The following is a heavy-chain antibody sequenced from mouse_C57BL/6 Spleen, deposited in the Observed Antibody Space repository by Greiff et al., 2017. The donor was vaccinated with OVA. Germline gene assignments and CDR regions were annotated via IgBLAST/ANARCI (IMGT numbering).Heavy chain of an antibody. V-gene: IGHV1-66*01. CDR1: GYSFTSYY. J-gene: IGHJ4*01. CDR3: ARGDLGAMDY. Sequence: VQLQQSGPELVKPGASVKISCKASGYSFTSYYIHWVKQRPGQGLEWIGWIYPGSGNTKYNEKFKGKATLTADTSSSTAYMQLSSLTSEDSAVYYCARGDLGAMDYWGQGTSVTVSS. CDR2: IYPGSGNT. D-gene: IGHD3-3*01.